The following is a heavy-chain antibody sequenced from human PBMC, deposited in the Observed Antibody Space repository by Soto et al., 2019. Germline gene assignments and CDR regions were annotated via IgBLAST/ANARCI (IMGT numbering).Heavy chain of an antibody. CDR2: IYCSGST. Sequence: PSETLSLTCTVSGGSISSSSYYWGWIRQPPGKGLEWIGSIYCSGSTYYNPSLKSRVTISVDTSKNQFSLKLSSVTAADTAVYYCARGGGVGAPVWGQGTLVTVSS. V-gene: IGHV4-39*01. CDR3: ARGGGVGAPV. CDR1: GGSISSSSYY. D-gene: IGHD1-26*01. J-gene: IGHJ4*02.